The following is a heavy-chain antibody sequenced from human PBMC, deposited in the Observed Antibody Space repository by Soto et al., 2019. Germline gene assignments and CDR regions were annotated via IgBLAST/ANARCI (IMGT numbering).Heavy chain of an antibody. Sequence: SVKVSCKASGFTFTSSAVQLVRHARGQRLEWIGWIAVGSGNPNYEQKFQERVTITRDMSTRTAYMEQSSLRSEDTAVYYCVAGTCYDFWSGYPKDSDYRG. V-gene: IGHV1-58*01. CDR3: VAGTCYDFWSGYPKDSDY. CDR1: GFTFTSSA. CDR2: IAVGSGNP. J-gene: IGHJ4*01. D-gene: IGHD3-3*01.